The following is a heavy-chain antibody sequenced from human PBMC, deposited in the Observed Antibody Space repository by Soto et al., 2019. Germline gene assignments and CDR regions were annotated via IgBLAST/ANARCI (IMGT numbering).Heavy chain of an antibody. CDR2: ISASGDST. V-gene: IGHV3-23*01. CDR1: GFTFSRHS. Sequence: EVPLLESGGGLVQPGGSLRLSCAVSGFTFSRHSMSWIRQAPGKGLEWVSSISASGDSTYFADSVKGRFTISRDNSKNTLYLQMNSLRDGDTAVYYCALVGPDALDYWGQGTLVTVSS. D-gene: IGHD6-6*01. J-gene: IGHJ4*02. CDR3: ALVGPDALDY.